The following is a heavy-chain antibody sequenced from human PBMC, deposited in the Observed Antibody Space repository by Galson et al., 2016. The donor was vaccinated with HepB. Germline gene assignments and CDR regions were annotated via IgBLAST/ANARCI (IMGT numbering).Heavy chain of an antibody. D-gene: IGHD2-21*01. CDR2: LSYDANTE. CDR3: AKARWGWYYFDS. CDR1: GFRFSHYA. Sequence: SLRLSCAASGFRFSHYAMHWVRQAPGKGLEWLASLSYDANTEHYADSVKGRFTISRDNSKNTLFLQMNSLTTEDTAIHFCAKARWGWYYFDSWGQGALVTVSS. V-gene: IGHV3-30-3*01. J-gene: IGHJ4*02.